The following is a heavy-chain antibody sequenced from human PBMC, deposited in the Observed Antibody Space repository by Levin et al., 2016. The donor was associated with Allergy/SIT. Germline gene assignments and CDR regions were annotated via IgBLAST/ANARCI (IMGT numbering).Heavy chain of an antibody. Sequence: SQTLSLTCAISGDSVSTNSAAWNWFRQSPSRGLEWLGRTYFRSKWYTDSAVSVNSRLTLNADTSKNHFSLQLNSVTPEDTAVYFCAREGTWGAIDSWGQGTLVTVSS. CDR1: GDSVSTNSAA. CDR2: TYFRSKWYT. CDR3: AREGTWGAIDS. J-gene: IGHJ4*02. D-gene: IGHD1-26*01. V-gene: IGHV6-1*01.